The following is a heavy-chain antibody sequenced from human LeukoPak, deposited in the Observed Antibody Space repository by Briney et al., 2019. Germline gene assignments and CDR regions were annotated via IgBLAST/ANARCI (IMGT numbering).Heavy chain of an antibody. CDR3: ARGRHDITMIVVVMTSVSYYLDV. CDR1: GGSFSGYH. J-gene: IGHJ6*03. V-gene: IGHV4-34*01. Sequence: SETLSLTCAVYGGSFSGYHWTWIRQSPGKGREWIGDINPSGSTYYNPSLKSRLTISVDTSKNQFSLKLRSVTAADTAVYYCARGRHDITMIVVVMTSVSYYLDVWGKGTTVTVS. CDR2: INPSGST. D-gene: IGHD3-22*01.